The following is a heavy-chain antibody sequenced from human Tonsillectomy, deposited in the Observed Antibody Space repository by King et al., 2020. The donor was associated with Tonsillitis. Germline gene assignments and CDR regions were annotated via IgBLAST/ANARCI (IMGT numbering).Heavy chain of an antibody. CDR2: ISAYNGNT. V-gene: IGHV1-18*01. J-gene: IGHJ4*02. Sequence: VQLVESGAEVKKPGASVKVSCKASGYTFTSYGICWVRQAPGQGLEWMGWISAYNGNTHYAQRLQGRVTMTTDTSTATVYMELRSLRSDDTAVYYCARELYYYDSSGYPDYWGQGTLVTVSS. CDR1: GYTFTSYG. D-gene: IGHD3-22*01. CDR3: ARELYYYDSSGYPDY.